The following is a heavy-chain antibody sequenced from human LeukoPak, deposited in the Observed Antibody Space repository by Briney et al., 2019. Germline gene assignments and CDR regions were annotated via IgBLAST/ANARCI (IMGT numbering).Heavy chain of an antibody. V-gene: IGHV1-46*01. J-gene: IGHJ4*02. Sequence: ASVKVSCKTSGYIFTNYYIHWVRQAPGQGLEWMGIILPSDGYTTYAQKFQGRVTMTRDTSTNTVYMELSSLRSEDTAVYYRAREVGATDYWGQGTLVTVSS. CDR2: ILPSDGYT. D-gene: IGHD1-26*01. CDR1: GYIFTNYY. CDR3: AREVGATDY.